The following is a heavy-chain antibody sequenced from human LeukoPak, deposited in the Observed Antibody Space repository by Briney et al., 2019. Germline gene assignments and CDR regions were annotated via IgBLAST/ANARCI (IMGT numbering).Heavy chain of an antibody. D-gene: IGHD2-2*01. CDR3: ARGHLTFYCSSTSCPYFDY. J-gene: IGHJ4*02. Sequence: SETLSLTCAVCGGSFSGYYWSWIRQPPGKGLEWIGEINHSGSTNYNPSLKSRVTISVDTSKNQFSLKLSSVTAADTAVYYCARGHLTFYCSSTSCPYFDYWGQGTLVTVSS. CDR2: INHSGST. V-gene: IGHV4-34*01. CDR1: GGSFSGYY.